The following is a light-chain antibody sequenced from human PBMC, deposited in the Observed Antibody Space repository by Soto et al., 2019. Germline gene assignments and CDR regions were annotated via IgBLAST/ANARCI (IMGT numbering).Light chain of an antibody. CDR2: GAS. V-gene: IGKV3-15*01. J-gene: IGKJ1*01. Sequence: EIVLTQSPGTLSVSPGERATLSCRASQSVRSKLAWYQQKPGPAPRLLFYGASTGATGIPARFSGSGSETEFTLSISSLKSEDFAVYYCQQYNNWRGTFGQGTKVEV. CDR1: QSVRSK. CDR3: QQYNNWRGT.